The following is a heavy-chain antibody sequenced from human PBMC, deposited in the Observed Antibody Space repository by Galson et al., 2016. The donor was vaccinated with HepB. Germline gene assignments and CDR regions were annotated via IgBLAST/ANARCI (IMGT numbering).Heavy chain of an antibody. Sequence: SVKVSCKASGYTFTDYRISWVRQAPGQGLEWMGWVSPYSGNTNSEQKFHDRVTMTADTSTSTAYMELRSLRCDDTAVYYCARDRGKLENWGQGTLVTVSA. D-gene: IGHD1-7*01. J-gene: IGHJ4*02. CDR2: VSPYSGNT. CDR1: GYTFTDYR. V-gene: IGHV1-18*01. CDR3: ARDRGKLEN.